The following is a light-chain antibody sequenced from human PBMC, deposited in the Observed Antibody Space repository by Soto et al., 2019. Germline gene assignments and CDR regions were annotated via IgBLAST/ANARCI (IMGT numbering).Light chain of an antibody. V-gene: IGKV3-11*01. CDR2: AAS. CDR1: QSVSAY. Sequence: IVLSQSPLTLSLSPGERATLSCRDSQSVSAYFAWYQQKPGQAPRLFIYAASTRATGIPARFSGSGSGTDFTLTISSLEPEDFAVYFCQQRYNWHPCTFGQGTKVDI. J-gene: IGKJ1*01. CDR3: QQRYNWHPCT.